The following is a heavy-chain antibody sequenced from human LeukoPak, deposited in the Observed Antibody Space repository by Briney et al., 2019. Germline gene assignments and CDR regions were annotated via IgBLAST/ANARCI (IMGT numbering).Heavy chain of an antibody. CDR2: ISSSSSYI. Sequence: PGGSLRLSCAASGFTFSSYSMNWVRRAPGKGLEWVSSISSSSSYIYYADSVKGRFTISRDDAKNSLYLQMNSLRAEDTAVYYCARGCVDTMVRGVIIYLHYGMDVWGQGTTVTVSS. CDR1: GFTFSSYS. J-gene: IGHJ6*02. V-gene: IGHV3-21*01. CDR3: ARGCVDTMVRGVIIYLHYGMDV. D-gene: IGHD3-10*01.